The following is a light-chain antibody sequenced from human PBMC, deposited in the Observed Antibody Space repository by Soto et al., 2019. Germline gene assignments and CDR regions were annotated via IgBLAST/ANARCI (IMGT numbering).Light chain of an antibody. V-gene: IGKV1-27*01. CDR1: QGISNY. J-gene: IGKJ4*01. CDR3: HKYNHAPT. Sequence: DIQMTQSPSSLSTSVGDRVTITCRASQGISNYLAWYQQKPGRVPELLIYAASTLQSGVPSRFSGSGSGTEFSLTISGLQPQDVATYYCHKYNHAPTFGGGTKVEI. CDR2: AAS.